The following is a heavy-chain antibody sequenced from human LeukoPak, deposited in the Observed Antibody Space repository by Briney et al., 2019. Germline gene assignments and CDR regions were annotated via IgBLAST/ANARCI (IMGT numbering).Heavy chain of an antibody. CDR3: AELGITMIGGV. D-gene: IGHD3-10*02. CDR2: IRYDRRNQ. Sequence: GGSLRLSCAASGFTFSSYGMHWVRQAPGKGLEWVAFIRYDRRNQYYADSVKGRFTISRDNAKNSLYLQMNSLRAEDTAVYYCAELGITMIGGVWGKGTTVTISS. J-gene: IGHJ6*04. CDR1: GFTFSSYG. V-gene: IGHV3-30*02.